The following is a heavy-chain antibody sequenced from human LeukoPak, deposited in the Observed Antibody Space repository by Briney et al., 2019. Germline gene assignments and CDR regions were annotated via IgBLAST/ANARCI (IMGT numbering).Heavy chain of an antibody. J-gene: IGHJ4*02. Sequence: ASVKVSCKASGYTFTTYDINWVRQAPGQGLEWMGWINPNSGNTNYAQKFQGRVTMTSNTSITTAFMELNNLRSEDTAVYYCARGPPKHPHGYLGQGTPVTVSS. CDR1: GYTFTTYD. CDR2: INPNSGNT. V-gene: IGHV1-8*01. CDR3: ARGPPKHPHGY.